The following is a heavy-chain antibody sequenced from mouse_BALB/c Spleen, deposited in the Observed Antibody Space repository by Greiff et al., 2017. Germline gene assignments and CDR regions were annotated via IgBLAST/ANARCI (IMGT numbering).Heavy chain of an antibody. CDR3: ARVRYYDYFDY. CDR1: GFTFSDYY. V-gene: IGHV5-4*02. J-gene: IGHJ2*01. D-gene: IGHD1-1*01. Sequence: EVKLMESGGGLVKPGGSLKLSCAASGFTFSDYYMYWVRQTPEKRLEWVATISDGGSTYYPDSVKGRFTISRDNAKNTLYLQMSSLKSEDTAMYYCARVRYYDYFDYWGQGTTLTVSS. CDR2: ISDGGST.